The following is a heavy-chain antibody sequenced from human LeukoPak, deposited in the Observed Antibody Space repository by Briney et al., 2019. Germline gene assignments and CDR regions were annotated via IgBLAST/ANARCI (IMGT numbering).Heavy chain of an antibody. Sequence: SETLSLTCTVSGGSISSYYWSWIRQPPGKGLEWIGYIYYSGSTNYNPSLKSRVTISVDTSKNQFSLKLSSLRSEDTAVYYCAIEMATINKYYFDYWGQGTLVTVSS. CDR1: GGSISSYY. J-gene: IGHJ4*02. CDR3: AIEMATINKYYFDY. V-gene: IGHV4-59*01. CDR2: IYYSGST. D-gene: IGHD5-24*01.